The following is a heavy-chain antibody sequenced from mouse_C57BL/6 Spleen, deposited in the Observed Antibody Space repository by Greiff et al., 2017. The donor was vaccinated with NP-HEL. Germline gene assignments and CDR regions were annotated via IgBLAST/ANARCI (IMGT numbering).Heavy chain of an antibody. CDR1: GYTFTDYY. J-gene: IGHJ4*01. CDR3: ARSYDYDYAMDY. V-gene: IGHV1-26*01. Sequence: EVKLVESGPELVKPGASVKISCKASGYTFTDYYMNWVKQSHGKSLEWIGDINPNNGGTSYNQKFKGKATLTVDKSSSTAYMELRSLTSEDSAVYYCARSYDYDYAMDYWGQGTSVTVSS. D-gene: IGHD2-4*01. CDR2: INPNNGGT.